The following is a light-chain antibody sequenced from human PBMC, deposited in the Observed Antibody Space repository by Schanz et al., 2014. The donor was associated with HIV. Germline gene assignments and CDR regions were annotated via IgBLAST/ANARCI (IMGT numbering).Light chain of an antibody. CDR1: QHISNY. CDR2: AAS. CDR3: QQSYSTPSIT. V-gene: IGKV1-17*03. Sequence: DIQMTQSPSAMSASVGDTVTITCRASQHISNYLAWFQQKPGKVPKRLIFAASSLQNGAPSRFSGSGSGTDFTLTISSLQPEDFASYYCQQSYSTPSITFGQGTRLDIK. J-gene: IGKJ5*01.